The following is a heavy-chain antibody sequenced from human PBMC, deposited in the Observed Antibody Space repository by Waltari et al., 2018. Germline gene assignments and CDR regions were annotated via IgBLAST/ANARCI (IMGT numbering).Heavy chain of an antibody. CDR3: ARMSIDSYSYFDY. Sequence: QVQLVQSGADVKQPGASIKVSCRASGDNFTSQGIIWVRQAPGQGLEWMGWISTYNGNTNYAQKLQGRLTMTTDTSTSTAYMELRSLRSDDTAIYYCARMSIDSYSYFDYWGQGTLVTVSS. CDR2: ISTYNGNT. V-gene: IGHV1-18*01. CDR1: GDNFTSQG. D-gene: IGHD3-22*01. J-gene: IGHJ4*02.